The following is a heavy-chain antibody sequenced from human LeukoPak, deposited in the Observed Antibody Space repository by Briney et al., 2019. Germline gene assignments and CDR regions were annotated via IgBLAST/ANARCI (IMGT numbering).Heavy chain of an antibody. J-gene: IGHJ3*02. Sequence: PSENLSLTCTVSGGSISSYYWSWIRQPPGQGLEWIGYIYYSGSPNYHPSLKSRVTISVDTSKNQSSLKLSSVTAADTAVYYCARSNPTGAFDIWGQGTMVTVSS. CDR3: ARSNPTGAFDI. CDR2: IYYSGSP. CDR1: GGSISSYY. D-gene: IGHD1-14*01. V-gene: IGHV4-59*01.